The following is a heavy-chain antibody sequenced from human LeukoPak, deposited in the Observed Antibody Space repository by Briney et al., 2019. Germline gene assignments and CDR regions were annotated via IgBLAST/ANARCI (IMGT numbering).Heavy chain of an antibody. CDR1: GDSISSSSYY. Sequence: SETLSLTCSVSGDSISSSSYYWGWIRQPPGKGLEWIGNIYYSGSTYYNPSLQSRVTISVDTSKNQFSLKLTSVTAADTAVYYCARVGMVRGLDYWGQGTLVTVSS. V-gene: IGHV4-39*07. D-gene: IGHD3-10*01. CDR2: IYYSGST. J-gene: IGHJ4*02. CDR3: ARVGMVRGLDY.